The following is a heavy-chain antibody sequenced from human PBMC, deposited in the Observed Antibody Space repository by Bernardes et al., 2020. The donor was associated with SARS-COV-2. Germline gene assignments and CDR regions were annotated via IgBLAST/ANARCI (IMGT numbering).Heavy chain of an antibody. CDR3: AREVSVAGMKWFVP. Sequence: ASVKVSCKASGYTFTTYTINWVRQAPGQGLEWMGWISAYNGDTDYAQKFQGRVTMTTDTSTNTVFMELRSLRSDDTAVYYCAREVSVAGMKWFVPCGQGPPVTASS. D-gene: IGHD6-19*01. CDR1: GYTFTTYT. CDR2: ISAYNGDT. J-gene: IGHJ5*02. V-gene: IGHV1-18*04.